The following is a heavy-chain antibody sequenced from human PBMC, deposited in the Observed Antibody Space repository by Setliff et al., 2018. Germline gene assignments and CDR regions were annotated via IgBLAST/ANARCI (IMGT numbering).Heavy chain of an antibody. CDR2: IVPIFATT. V-gene: IGHV1-69*05. D-gene: IGHD3-22*01. J-gene: IGHJ4*02. CDR3: ATSPYSDTSTYSSNFFDY. Sequence: SVKVSCKASGGTFSSYTITWMRQAPGQGLEWMGRIVPIFATTDYAQKFQGRVTITTDDSTSTAYMALSSLRSEDTAVYYCATSPYSDTSTYSSNFFDYWGQGTLVTVSS. CDR1: GGTFSSYT.